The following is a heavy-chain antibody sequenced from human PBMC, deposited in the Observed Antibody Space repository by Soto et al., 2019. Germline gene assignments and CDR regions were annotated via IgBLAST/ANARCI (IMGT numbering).Heavy chain of an antibody. V-gene: IGHV3-9*01. CDR1: GFTFESYA. CDR2: ISWNSGSI. D-gene: IGHD6-19*01. J-gene: IGHJ4*02. CDR3: VKDIHEQWLVSHFEY. Sequence: ESGGGSVQPGRSLRLSCVASGFTFESYAMHWVRQVPGKGLEWVSGISWNSGSIGYEDPVKGRFTISRDNAQKSLYLEMNSLRVEDTAFYYCVKDIHEQWLVSHFEYWGQGALVTVSS.